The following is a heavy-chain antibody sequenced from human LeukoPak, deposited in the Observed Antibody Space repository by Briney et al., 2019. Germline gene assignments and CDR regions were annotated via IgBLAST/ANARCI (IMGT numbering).Heavy chain of an antibody. V-gene: IGHV3-53*01. CDR1: GFTFSSYS. J-gene: IGHJ4*02. CDR2: IYTGGST. D-gene: IGHD3-16*02. Sequence: GGSLRLSCAASGFTFSSYSMNWVRQAPGKGLEWVSGIYTGGSTNYADSVKGRFTISRDNSKNTLYLQMNSLRVEDTAVYYCARVNFGGAIVDWGQGTLVTVSS. CDR3: ARVNFGGAIVD.